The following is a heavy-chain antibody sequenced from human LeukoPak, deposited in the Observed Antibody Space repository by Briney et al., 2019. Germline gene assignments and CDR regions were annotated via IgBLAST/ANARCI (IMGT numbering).Heavy chain of an antibody. CDR3: AKSGDFRSAYYYMDV. Sequence: PGGSLRLSCAASGFTFSSYSMNWVRQAPGKGLEWVSYISSSSSTIYYADSVKGRFAISRDNSKNTLYLQMNSLRAEDTAVYYCAKSGDFRSAYYYMDVWGKGTTVTISS. CDR1: GFTFSSYS. D-gene: IGHD4-17*01. J-gene: IGHJ6*03. CDR2: ISSSSSTI. V-gene: IGHV3-48*01.